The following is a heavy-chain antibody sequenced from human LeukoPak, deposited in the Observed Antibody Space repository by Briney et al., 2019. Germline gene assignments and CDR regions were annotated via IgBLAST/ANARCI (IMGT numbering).Heavy chain of an antibody. V-gene: IGHV3-7*01. Sequence: GGSLRLSCAASGFTFDDYAMHWVRQAPGKGLEWVANIKEDGSNQYYMDSVKGRFTISRDSAKNSLYLEMNSLRAEDTAVYYCARTFSGWYVESWGQGDLVTVSS. D-gene: IGHD6-19*01. CDR2: IKEDGSNQ. CDR3: ARTFSGWYVES. J-gene: IGHJ4*02. CDR1: GFTFDDYA.